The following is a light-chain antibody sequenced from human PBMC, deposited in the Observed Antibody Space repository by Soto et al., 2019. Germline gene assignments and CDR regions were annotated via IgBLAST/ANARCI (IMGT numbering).Light chain of an antibody. CDR2: DTS. CDR3: QEYLQWAPGM. Sequence: EIVVTQSPATLSGSPGERVTLSCRASQFVSSRLAWYQQRPGQVPRLLIYDTSTRAPGISSRFSGSGSGTEFSLTTSTLQAEDVAVDYFQEYLQWAPGMFGQGTMVDIK. CDR1: QFVSSR. V-gene: IGKV3-15*01. J-gene: IGKJ1*01.